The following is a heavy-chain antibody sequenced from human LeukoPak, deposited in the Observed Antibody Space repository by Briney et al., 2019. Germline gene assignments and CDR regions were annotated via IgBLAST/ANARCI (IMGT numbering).Heavy chain of an antibody. CDR2: IWYDGSNK. CDR1: GFTFSSYG. V-gene: IGHV3-33*01. CDR3: ARGQQLWLRGVDY. J-gene: IGHJ4*02. D-gene: IGHD5-18*01. Sequence: GGSLRLSCAASGFTFSSYGMHWVRQAPGKGLEWVAVIWYDGSNKYYAGSVKGRFTISRDNSKNTLYLQMNSLRAEDTAVYYCARGQQLWLRGVDYWGQGTLVTVSS.